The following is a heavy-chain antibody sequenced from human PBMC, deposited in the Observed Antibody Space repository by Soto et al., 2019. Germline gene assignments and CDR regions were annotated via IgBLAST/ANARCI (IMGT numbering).Heavy chain of an antibody. D-gene: IGHD3-22*01. CDR2: IIPIFGTA. CDR1: GGTFSSYA. J-gene: IGHJ2*01. CDR3: ARAPPYDSSGYYWYFDL. Sequence: SVKVSCKASGGTFSSYAISWVRQAPGQGLEWMGGIIPIFGTANYAQKFQGRVTITADESTSTAYMELSSLRSEDTALYYCARAPPYDSSGYYWYFDLWGRGTLVTVSS. V-gene: IGHV1-69*13.